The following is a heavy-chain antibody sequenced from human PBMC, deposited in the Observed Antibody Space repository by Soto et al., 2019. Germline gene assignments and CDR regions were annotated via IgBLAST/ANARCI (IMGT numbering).Heavy chain of an antibody. Sequence: KTSETLSLTCSVSGASIGGYHWSWIRQPPGKGLEWIGYIHYSGSTKYNPSLKSRVTISIDTSKNQFSLKLSSVTAADTAVYYCARVGWTTVGYYFDYWGQGVLVTVSS. J-gene: IGHJ4*02. CDR3: ARVGWTTVGYYFDY. V-gene: IGHV4-59*01. CDR1: GASIGGYH. D-gene: IGHD4-17*01. CDR2: IHYSGST.